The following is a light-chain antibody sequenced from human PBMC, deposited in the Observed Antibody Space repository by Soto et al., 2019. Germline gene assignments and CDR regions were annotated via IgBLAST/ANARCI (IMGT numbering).Light chain of an antibody. CDR3: QQYETFSGT. CDR2: DAS. V-gene: IGKV1-5*01. Sequence: DIQMTQSPSTLSASVGDTVTVTCRASQSVSGWLAWYQQKPGEAPNLLIYDASALPRGVPSRFSGSGSGTKLTITIASLQPDDGETYDCQQYETFSGTFGPGTKVDIK. J-gene: IGKJ1*01. CDR1: QSVSGW.